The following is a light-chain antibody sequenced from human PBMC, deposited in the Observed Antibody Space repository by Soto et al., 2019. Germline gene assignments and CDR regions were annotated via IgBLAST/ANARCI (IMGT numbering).Light chain of an antibody. CDR1: QSVNSN. CDR2: GAS. CDR3: QHYNDWGT. V-gene: IGKV3-15*01. Sequence: EIVMTQSPATLSVSPGERATLSCRASQSVNSNLDWYQQKPGQAPRLLIYGASTRATGIPARFSGRGFGTEFTLTISSLQSEDFVTYYCQHYNDWGTFGQGTKLEMK. J-gene: IGKJ2*01.